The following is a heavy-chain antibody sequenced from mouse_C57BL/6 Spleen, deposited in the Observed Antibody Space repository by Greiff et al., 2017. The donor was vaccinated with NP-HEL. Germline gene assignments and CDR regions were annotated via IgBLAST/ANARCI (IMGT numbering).Heavy chain of an antibody. J-gene: IGHJ4*01. CDR3: ANLRRGYYAMDY. Sequence: QVQLKQSGAELAKPGASVKLSCKASGYTFTSYWMHWVKQRPGQGLEWIGYINPSSGYTKYNQKFKDKATLTADKSSSTAYMQLSSLTYEDSAVYYCANLRRGYYAMDYWGQGTSVTVSS. V-gene: IGHV1-7*01. CDR1: GYTFTSYW. CDR2: INPSSGYT. D-gene: IGHD2-12*01.